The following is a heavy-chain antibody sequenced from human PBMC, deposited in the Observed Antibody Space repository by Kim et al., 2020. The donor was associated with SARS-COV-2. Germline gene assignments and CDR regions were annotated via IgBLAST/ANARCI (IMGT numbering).Heavy chain of an antibody. CDR1: GYSFTSYW. D-gene: IGHD6-19*01. CDR2: IYPGDSDT. Sequence: GESLKISCKGSGYSFTSYWIGLVRQMPGKGLEWMGIIYPGDSDTRYSPSFQGQVTISADKSISTAYLQWSSLKASDTAMYYCARLQDSSGWYYYYGMDVWGQGTTVTVSS. CDR3: ARLQDSSGWYYYYGMDV. V-gene: IGHV5-51*01. J-gene: IGHJ6*02.